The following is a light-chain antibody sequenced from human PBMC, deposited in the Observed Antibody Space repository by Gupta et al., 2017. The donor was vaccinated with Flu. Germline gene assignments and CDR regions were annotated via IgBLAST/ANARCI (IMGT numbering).Light chain of an antibody. Sequence: QSALTQPPSASGSPEQSVTIPCTRTSSDVGGQNYVSWYQHHPGKAPKLMIFEVNKRPSGVPARCSGSKSGNTASLTVSGLRAEDEADYYCSSYAGNNNVVFGGGTKLTVL. V-gene: IGLV2-8*01. CDR2: EVN. J-gene: IGLJ2*01. CDR1: SSDVGGQNY. CDR3: SSYAGNNNVV.